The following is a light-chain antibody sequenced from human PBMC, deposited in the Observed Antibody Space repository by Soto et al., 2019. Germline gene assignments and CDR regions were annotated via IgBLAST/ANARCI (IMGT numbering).Light chain of an antibody. J-gene: IGLJ3*02. CDR1: MRDVGAYNL. CDR2: EVH. CDR3: SAYTARSTLV. V-gene: IGLV2-14*01. Sequence: QSVLTQPASVSGAAGQSITISCSGTMRDVGAYNLVSWYQQHPGIAPKLIIYEVHHRPSGIASRSSGSRSGNAASLTISGHQPEDEGDYYGSAYTARSTLVFGGGTKLTVL.